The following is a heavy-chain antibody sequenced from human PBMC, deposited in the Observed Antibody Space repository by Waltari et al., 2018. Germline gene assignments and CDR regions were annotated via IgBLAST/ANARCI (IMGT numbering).Heavy chain of an antibody. Sequence: VQLVQSGAEVKKAGASVKVSCKPAAYTCTSYYMHWVRQASGQGLEWMGIINPSGGSTSYAQKFQGRVTMTRDTSISTAYMELSRLRSYDTAVYYCARGIVVVPAASHYAFDIWGQGTMVTVSS. CDR3: ARGIVVVPAASHYAFDI. CDR1: AYTCTSYY. J-gene: IGHJ3*02. V-gene: IGHV1-46*01. D-gene: IGHD2-2*01. CDR2: INPSGGST.